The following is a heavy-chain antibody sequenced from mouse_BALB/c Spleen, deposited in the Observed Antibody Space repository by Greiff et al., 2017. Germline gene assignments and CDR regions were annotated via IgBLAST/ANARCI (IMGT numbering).Heavy chain of an antibody. CDR1: GFTFSSYG. Sequence: EVQVVESGGGLVQPGGSLKLSCAASGFTFSSYGMSWVRQTPDKRLELVATINSNGGSTYYPDSVKGRFTISRDNAKNTLYLQMSSLKSEDTAMYYCARGGLRQDYYAMDYWGQGTSVTVSS. J-gene: IGHJ4*01. V-gene: IGHV5-6-3*01. CDR3: ARGGLRQDYYAMDY. CDR2: INSNGGST. D-gene: IGHD2-2*01.